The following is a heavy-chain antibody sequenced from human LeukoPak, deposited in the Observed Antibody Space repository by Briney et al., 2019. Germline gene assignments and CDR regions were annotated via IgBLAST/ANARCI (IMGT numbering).Heavy chain of an antibody. V-gene: IGHV1-46*01. J-gene: IGHJ1*01. CDR2: INPSGGST. CDR3: ARGGATVHFQH. D-gene: IGHD1-26*01. Sequence: ASVKVSCKASGYTFTSYYMHWVRQAPGQGLEWMGIINPSGGSTSYAQKFQGRVTMTRDMSMSTVYMELSSLRSEDTAVYYCARGGATVHFQHWGQGTLVTVSS. CDR1: GYTFTSYY.